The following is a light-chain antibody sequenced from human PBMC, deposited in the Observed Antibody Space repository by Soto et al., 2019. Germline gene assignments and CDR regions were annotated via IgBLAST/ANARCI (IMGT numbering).Light chain of an antibody. V-gene: IGKV3-20*01. CDR3: QQYGNSPPVYT. CDR2: GAS. J-gene: IGKJ2*01. CDR1: QSVSNDY. Sequence: EIVLTQSPGTLSLSPGERATLSCRASQSVSNDYLTWYQQKPGQAPRLLIYGASSRAAGIPDRFSGSGSGTDFTLTISILEPEDFAVYYCQQYGNSPPVYTFGQGTKLEIK.